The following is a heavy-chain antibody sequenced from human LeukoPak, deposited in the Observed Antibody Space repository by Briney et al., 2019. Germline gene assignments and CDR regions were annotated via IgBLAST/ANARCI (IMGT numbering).Heavy chain of an antibody. V-gene: IGHV4-31*03. J-gene: IGHJ4*02. CDR1: GVSISSGGYY. Sequence: SETLSLTCTVSGVSISSGGYYWSWIRQHPGKGLEWIAYIYYSGSTYYNPSLKSRVTISVDRSKNQFSLKLSSVTAADTAVYYCARARKVVPAYFDYWGQGTLVTVSS. CDR2: IYYSGST. CDR3: ARARKVVPAYFDY. D-gene: IGHD2-2*01.